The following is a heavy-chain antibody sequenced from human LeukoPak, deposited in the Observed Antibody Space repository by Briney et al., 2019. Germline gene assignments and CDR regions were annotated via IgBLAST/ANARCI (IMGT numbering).Heavy chain of an antibody. D-gene: IGHD5-12*01. Sequence: WASVKVSCKASGYTFTGYYMHWVRQAPGQGLEWMGWINPNSGGTNYAQKFQGRVTMTRDTSISTAYMELSRLRSDDTAVYYCARVANGYDPRFHFDYWGQGTLVTVSS. V-gene: IGHV1-2*02. J-gene: IGHJ4*02. CDR2: INPNSGGT. CDR1: GYTFTGYY. CDR3: ARVANGYDPRFHFDY.